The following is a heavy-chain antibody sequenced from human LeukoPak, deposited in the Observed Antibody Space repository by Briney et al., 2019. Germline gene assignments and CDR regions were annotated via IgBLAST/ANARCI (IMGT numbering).Heavy chain of an antibody. CDR1: GFTFSDYY. CDR3: ARAGYCSSTSCPDDASDI. V-gene: IGHV3-11*05. Sequence: GGSLRLSCAASGFTFSDYYMSWIRQAPGKGLEWVSYISSSSSYTNYADSVKGRFTISRDNAKNSLYLQMNSLRAEDTAVYYCARAGYCSSTSCPDDASDIWGQGTMVTVSS. CDR2: ISSSSSYT. D-gene: IGHD2-2*03. J-gene: IGHJ3*02.